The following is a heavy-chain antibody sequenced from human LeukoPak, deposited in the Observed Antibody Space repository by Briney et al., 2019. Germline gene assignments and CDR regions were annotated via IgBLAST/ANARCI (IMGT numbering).Heavy chain of an antibody. CDR1: GFTFSSYA. D-gene: IGHD3-10*01. J-gene: IGHJ6*02. V-gene: IGHV3-30-3*01. Sequence: PGGSLRLSCAASGFTFSSYAMHWVRQAPGKGLEWVAVISYDGSNKYYADSVKGRFTISRDNSKNTLYLQMNSLRAEDTAVYYCAKASGSHYYYGMDVWGQGTTVTVSS. CDR3: AKASGSHYYYGMDV. CDR2: ISYDGSNK.